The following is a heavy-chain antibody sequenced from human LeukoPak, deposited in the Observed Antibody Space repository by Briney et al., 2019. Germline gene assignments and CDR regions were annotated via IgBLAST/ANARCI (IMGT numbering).Heavy chain of an antibody. D-gene: IGHD3-22*01. CDR1: GFTFSSYA. Sequence: GGSLRLSCAASGFTFSSYAMSWVRQAPGKGLEWVSAISGSGGSTYYADSVKGRFTISRDNSKNTLYLQMNSLRAEDTVVYYCAKDGGYDSSGYYPYFDYWGQGTLVTVSS. J-gene: IGHJ4*02. CDR3: AKDGGYDSSGYYPYFDY. CDR2: ISGSGGST. V-gene: IGHV3-23*01.